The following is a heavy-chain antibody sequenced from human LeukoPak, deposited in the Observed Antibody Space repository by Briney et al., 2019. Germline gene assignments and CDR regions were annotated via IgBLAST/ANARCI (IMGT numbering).Heavy chain of an antibody. J-gene: IGHJ3*02. CDR1: GGSISSGGYY. V-gene: IGHV4-30-2*01. D-gene: IGHD1-20*01. CDR2: IYHSGST. CDR3: ARDRGKITGSI. Sequence: PSQTLSLTCTVSGGSISSGGYYWSWIRQPPGKGLEWIGYIYHSGSTYYNPSLKSRVTISVDRSKNQFSLKLSSVTAADTAVYYCARDRGKITGSIWGQGTMVTVSS.